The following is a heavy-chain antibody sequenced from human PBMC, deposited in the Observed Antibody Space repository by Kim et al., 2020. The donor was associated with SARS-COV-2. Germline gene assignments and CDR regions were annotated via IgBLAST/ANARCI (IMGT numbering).Heavy chain of an antibody. J-gene: IGHJ4*02. Sequence: ASVKVSCKASGYTFTSYAMNWVRQAPGQGLEWMGWINTNTGNPTYAQGFTGRFVFSLDTSVSTAYLQISSLKAEDTAVYYCARAMSGSYRPVVAVVDYWGQGTLVTVSS. CDR1: GYTFTSYA. CDR3: ARAMSGSYRPVVAVVDY. CDR2: INTNTGNP. V-gene: IGHV7-4-1*02. D-gene: IGHD1-26*01.